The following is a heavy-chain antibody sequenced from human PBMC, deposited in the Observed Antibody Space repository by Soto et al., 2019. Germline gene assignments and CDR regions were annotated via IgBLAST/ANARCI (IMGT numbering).Heavy chain of an antibody. V-gene: IGHV3-11*01. Sequence: PAGSLRLGCAASGFTVSDYYMSWIRQAPGKGLEWVSYISGSGRTIYYADSMEGRFTISRDNAKNSLYLQMNTLSAEDTAVYYCARDSDISRMENYFDHWGQGTLVTVSS. D-gene: IGHD2-15*01. J-gene: IGHJ4*02. CDR1: GFTVSDYY. CDR3: ARDSDISRMENYFDH. CDR2: ISGSGRTI.